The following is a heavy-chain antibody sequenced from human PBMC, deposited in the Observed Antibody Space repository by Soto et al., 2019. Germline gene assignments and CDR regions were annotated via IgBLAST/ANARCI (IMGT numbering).Heavy chain of an antibody. CDR2: INHSGST. Sequence: SETLSLTCAVYGGSFSGYDWTWIRQPPGTGLEWIGEINHSGSTNYNPSLKSRVTISIDTSKNQFSLKLTSVTAADTAVYYCARRSGARCYNYWGRGTLVTVSS. CDR1: GGSFSGYD. CDR3: ARRSGARCYNY. V-gene: IGHV4-34*01. J-gene: IGHJ4*02. D-gene: IGHD2-15*01.